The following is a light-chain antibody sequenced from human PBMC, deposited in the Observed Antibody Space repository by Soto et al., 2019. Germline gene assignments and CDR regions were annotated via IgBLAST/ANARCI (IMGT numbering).Light chain of an antibody. CDR2: EVS. CDR1: ISDVGGYNY. Sequence: QSALTQPASVSGSPGQSITISCTGTISDVGGYNYVSWYQQHPGKAPKLMIYEVSNRPSGVSNRFSGSKSGNTAYLTISGLQAEDEADYYCSSYTSSSTLVFGGGTKLTVL. CDR3: SSYTSSSTLV. J-gene: IGLJ3*02. V-gene: IGLV2-14*01.